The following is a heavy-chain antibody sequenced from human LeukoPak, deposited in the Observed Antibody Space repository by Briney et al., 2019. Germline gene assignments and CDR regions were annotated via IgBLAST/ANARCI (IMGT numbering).Heavy chain of an antibody. CDR3: ARVSAPGTSGWYFGY. J-gene: IGHJ4*02. CDR1: GFTFSTYW. Sequence: AGGSLRLSCAASGFTFSTYWMHWVRQAPGKGLLWVSRINSDGSSATYADSVKGRFTMSRDNAKNLLYLQMNSLRDEDTAMYYCARVSAPGTSGWYFGYWGQGTLVTVSS. CDR2: INSDGSSA. V-gene: IGHV3-74*01. D-gene: IGHD6-19*01.